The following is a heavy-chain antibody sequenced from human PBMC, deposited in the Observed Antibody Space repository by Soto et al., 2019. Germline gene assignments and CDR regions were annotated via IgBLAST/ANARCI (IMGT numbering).Heavy chain of an antibody. D-gene: IGHD4-4*01. J-gene: IGHJ3*02. Sequence: AGRTLGNATKTLTLTCTFYEFSLSTSGMCVSWIRQPPGKALEWLALIDWDDDKYYSTSLKTRLTISKDTSKNQVVLTMTNMDPVDTATYYCARHSNGEAFDIWGQGTMVPVSS. V-gene: IGHV2-70*01. CDR3: ARHSNGEAFDI. CDR1: EFSLSTSGMC. CDR2: IDWDDDK.